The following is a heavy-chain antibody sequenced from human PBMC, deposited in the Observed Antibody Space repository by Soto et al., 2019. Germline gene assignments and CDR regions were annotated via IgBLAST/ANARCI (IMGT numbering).Heavy chain of an antibody. Sequence: GGSLRLSCAASGLTVSSNYMSWVRQAPGKGLEWVSVIYSGGSTYYADSVKGRFTIARDNSKNTLYVQMIILKAEDTSVYFCSRPSVDYYYYMDVWGKGSTVIVSS. CDR2: IYSGGST. CDR3: SRPSVDYYYYMDV. CDR1: GLTVSSNY. V-gene: IGHV3-53*01. J-gene: IGHJ6*03.